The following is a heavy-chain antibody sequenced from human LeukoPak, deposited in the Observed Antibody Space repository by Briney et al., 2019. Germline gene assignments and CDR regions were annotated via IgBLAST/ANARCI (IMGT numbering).Heavy chain of an antibody. V-gene: IGHV4-59*01. CDR2: IYYSGTT. Sequence: SETLSLTCTVSGGSISSYYWSWIRQPPGKGLGWIGYIYYSGTTNYNPSLKSRVTISVDTSKNRFSLKLSSVTAADTAVYYCARGVYIAAAQYGYWGQGTLVTVSS. J-gene: IGHJ4*02. CDR3: ARGVYIAAAQYGY. CDR1: GGSISSYY. D-gene: IGHD6-13*01.